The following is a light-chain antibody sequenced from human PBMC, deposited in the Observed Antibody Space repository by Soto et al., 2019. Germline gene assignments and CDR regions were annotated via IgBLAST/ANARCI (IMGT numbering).Light chain of an antibody. Sequence: EIVMTQSPVTLSVSPGERATLSCRASQNVRSNLAWYHQKPGQAPRLLISDASTRATGIPARFSGSGSGTEFTLTITSLQSEDFAVYYCQQYDNWPLSFGGGTRVEIK. CDR2: DAS. CDR1: QNVRSN. J-gene: IGKJ4*01. V-gene: IGKV3-15*01. CDR3: QQYDNWPLS.